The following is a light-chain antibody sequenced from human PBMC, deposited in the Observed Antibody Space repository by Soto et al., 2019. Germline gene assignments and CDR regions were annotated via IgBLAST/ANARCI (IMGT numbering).Light chain of an antibody. J-gene: IGKJ2*01. V-gene: IGKV1-39*01. CDR2: AAT. Sequence: DILMTQSPSSLSASVGDRVTITCRASETISSFVTWYQHKAGTAPKLLIYAATTVQSGFPSRFSGSGYGTDFTLSIDSLHSEDFATYYCQQSYSAPYTFGQGTTLDIK. CDR3: QQSYSAPYT. CDR1: ETISSF.